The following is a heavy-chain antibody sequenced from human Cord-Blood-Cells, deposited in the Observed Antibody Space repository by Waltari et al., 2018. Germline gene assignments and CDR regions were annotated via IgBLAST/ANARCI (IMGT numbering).Heavy chain of an antibody. Sequence: QVQLQESGPGLVKPSPTRSLTCTVSGGSISSGGYYWSWIRQHPGKGLEWIGYIYYSGSTYYNPSLKSRVTISVDTSKNQFSLKLSSVTAADTAVYYCAHALAAADDAFDIWGQGTMVTVSS. J-gene: IGHJ3*02. CDR3: AHALAAADDAFDI. D-gene: IGHD6-13*01. V-gene: IGHV4-31*03. CDR1: GGSISSGGYY. CDR2: IYYSGST.